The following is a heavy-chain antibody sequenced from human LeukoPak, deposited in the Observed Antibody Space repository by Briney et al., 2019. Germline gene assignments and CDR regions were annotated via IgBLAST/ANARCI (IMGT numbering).Heavy chain of an antibody. CDR3: ARASAAKYYYYYMDV. CDR2: IYTSGST. Sequence: SETLSLTCTVSGGSISSYYWSWIRPPAGKGLEWIGRIYTSGSTNYNPSLKSRVTMSVDTSKNQFSLKLSSVTAADTAVYYCARASAAKYYYYYMDVWGKGTTVTVSS. CDR1: GGSISSYY. D-gene: IGHD2-15*01. J-gene: IGHJ6*03. V-gene: IGHV4-4*07.